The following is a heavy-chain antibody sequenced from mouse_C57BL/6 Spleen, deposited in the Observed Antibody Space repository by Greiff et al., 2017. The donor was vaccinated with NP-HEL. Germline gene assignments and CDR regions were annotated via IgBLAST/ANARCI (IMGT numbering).Heavy chain of an antibody. V-gene: IGHV1-82*01. CDR3: ARPPSYPERAWFAY. CDR2: IYPGDGDT. J-gene: IGHJ3*01. D-gene: IGHD5-1-1*01. CDR1: GYAFSSSW. Sequence: QVQLKQSGPELVKPGASVKISCKASGYAFSSSWMNWVKQRPGKGLEWIGRIYPGDGDTNYNGKFKGKATLTADKSSSTAYMQLSSLTSEDSAVYFCARPPSYPERAWFAYWGQGTLVTVSA.